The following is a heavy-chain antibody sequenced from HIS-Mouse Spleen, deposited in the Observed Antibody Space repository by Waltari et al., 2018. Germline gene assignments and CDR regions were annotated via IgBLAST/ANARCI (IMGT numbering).Heavy chain of an antibody. CDR2: IYYSGST. V-gene: IGHV4-39*07. D-gene: IGHD6-13*01. CDR3: AREIPYSSSWYDWYFDL. Sequence: QLQLQESGPGLVKPSETLSLTCTVSGGPISRGSSDWGWIRQPPGKGLEWIGSIYYSGSTYYNPSLKSRVTISVDTSKNQFSLKLSSVTAADTAVYYCAREIPYSSSWYDWYFDLWGRGTLVTVSS. CDR1: GGPISRGSSD. J-gene: IGHJ2*01.